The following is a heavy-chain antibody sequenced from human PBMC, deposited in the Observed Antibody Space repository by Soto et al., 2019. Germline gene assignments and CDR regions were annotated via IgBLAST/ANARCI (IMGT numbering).Heavy chain of an antibody. CDR1: GFTVSGYA. D-gene: IGHD3-3*01. V-gene: IGHV3-23*01. CDR3: AKGGGDFWTGYVDRFYYFGMDV. Sequence: TGGSLRLCCAASGFTVSGYAMSWVRQAPGKGLEWVSVISGSGGSTYYADSVRGRFTISRDNSKNTLYLQVNSLRAEDTAVYYCAKGGGDFWTGYVDRFYYFGMDVWGQGPTVTVSS. J-gene: IGHJ6*02. CDR2: ISGSGGST.